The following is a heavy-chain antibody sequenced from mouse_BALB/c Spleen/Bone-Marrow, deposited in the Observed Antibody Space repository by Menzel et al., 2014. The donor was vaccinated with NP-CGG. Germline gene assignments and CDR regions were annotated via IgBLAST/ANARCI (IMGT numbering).Heavy chain of an antibody. V-gene: IGHV5-17*02. CDR1: GFTFSSFG. D-gene: IGHD2-10*01. J-gene: IGHJ4*01. CDR3: AGRPYYGNLYAVDY. CDR2: ISSGSSTI. Sequence: EVKLMESGGGLVQPGGSRKLSCAGSGFTFSSFGMHWVRQAPEKGLEWVAYISSGSSTIYYADTMKGRFTISRDNPKNTLFLQMTSLRSEDTAMYYCAGRPYYGNLYAVDYWGQGTSVTVSS.